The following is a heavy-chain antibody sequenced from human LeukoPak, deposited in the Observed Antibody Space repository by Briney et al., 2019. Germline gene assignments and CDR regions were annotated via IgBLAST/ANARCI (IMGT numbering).Heavy chain of an antibody. CDR2: IKQDGSER. Sequence: PGGSLRLSCAASGFTFSGFSMSWVRQSPTKGLEWVANIKQDGSERYYVDSVKGRFTISRDNAKNSLSLQMNNLRVEDTAVYYCARAGSHWHYVYWGQGTVVTVS. J-gene: IGHJ4*02. D-gene: IGHD3-10*01. V-gene: IGHV3-7*01. CDR1: GFTFSGFS. CDR3: ARAGSHWHYVY.